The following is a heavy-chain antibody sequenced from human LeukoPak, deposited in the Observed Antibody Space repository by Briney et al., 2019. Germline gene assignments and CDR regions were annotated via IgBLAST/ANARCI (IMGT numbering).Heavy chain of an antibody. V-gene: IGHV3-30*18. D-gene: IGHD6-13*01. CDR1: GFTFSSYG. J-gene: IGHJ4*02. CDR2: ISYDGSNK. Sequence: GGSLRLSCAASGFTFSSYGMHWVRQAPGKGLEWVAVISYDGSNKYYADPVKGRFTISRDNSKNTLYLQMNSLRAEDTAVYYCAKLSFLAAAGTNFDYWGQGTLVTVSS. CDR3: AKLSFLAAAGTNFDY.